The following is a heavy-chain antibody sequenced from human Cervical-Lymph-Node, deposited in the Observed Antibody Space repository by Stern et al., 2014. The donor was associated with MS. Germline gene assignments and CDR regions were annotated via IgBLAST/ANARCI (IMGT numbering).Heavy chain of an antibody. J-gene: IGHJ4*02. CDR1: GGTFSSYA. CDR2: IRPIFREA. CDR3: ARQRGYSYGPFNY. V-gene: IGHV1-69*01. Sequence: EQLVESGAEVKKPGSSVKVSCKASGGTFSSYAFSWVRQAPGQGLEWMGGIRPIFREANDAQKFNGRVTMAAEESTSTLYMELSSLRYEDTAMYYCARQRGYSYGPFNYWGQGPLFTVSS. D-gene: IGHD5-18*01.